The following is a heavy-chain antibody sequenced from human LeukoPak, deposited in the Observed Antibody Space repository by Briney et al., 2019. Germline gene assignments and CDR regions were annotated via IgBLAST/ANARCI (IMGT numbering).Heavy chain of an antibody. Sequence: ASVKHSCTASGYTFTTYGISWVRQAPGQGLEWMGWISDYNGNTKYVQNFEGRVTMTTDTSTSTAYMELRSLRSDDTAVYYCAGGYPNWFDPWGQGTLVTLSS. D-gene: IGHD3-22*01. CDR3: AGGYPNWFDP. V-gene: IGHV1-18*01. CDR1: GYTFTTYG. CDR2: ISDYNGNT. J-gene: IGHJ5*02.